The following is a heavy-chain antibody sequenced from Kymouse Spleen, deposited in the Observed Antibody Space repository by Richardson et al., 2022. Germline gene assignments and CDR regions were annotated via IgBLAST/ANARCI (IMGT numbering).Heavy chain of an antibody. Sequence: QVQLQQWGAGLLKPSETLSLTCAVYGGSFSGYYWSWIRQPPGKGLEWIGEINHSGSTNYNPSLKSRVTISVDTSKNQFSLKLSSVTAADTAVYYCARDRQWLALDYWGQGTLVTVSS. CDR3: ARDRQWLALDY. J-gene: IGHJ4*02. V-gene: IGHV4-34*01. D-gene: IGHD6-19*01. CDR1: GGSFSGYY. CDR2: INHSGST.